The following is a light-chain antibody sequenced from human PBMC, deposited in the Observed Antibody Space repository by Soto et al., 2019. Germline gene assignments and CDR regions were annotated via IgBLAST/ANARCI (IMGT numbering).Light chain of an antibody. CDR2: EVN. Sequence: QSALTQPPSASGSPGQSVTISCTGTSSDVGGYNYVSWYQQHPGKAPKFMIYEVNNRPSGVPDRFSGSKSGNTASLTVSGLQAEDEADYYCSTYAGSNNLVFGGGTKLTVL. J-gene: IGLJ2*01. CDR3: STYAGSNNLV. CDR1: SSDVGGYNY. V-gene: IGLV2-8*01.